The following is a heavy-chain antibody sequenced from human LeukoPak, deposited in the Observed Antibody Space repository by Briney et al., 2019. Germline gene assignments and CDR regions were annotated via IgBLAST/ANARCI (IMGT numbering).Heavy chain of an antibody. CDR2: ISYDGSNK. D-gene: IGHD6-13*01. Sequence: GGSLRLSCAASGFTFSSYAMHWVRQAPGKGLEWVAVISYDGSNKYYADSVKGRFTISRDNSKNTLYLQMNSLRAEDTAVYYCARDELAAAGISVDYWGQGALVTVSS. J-gene: IGHJ4*02. CDR1: GFTFSSYA. CDR3: ARDELAAAGISVDY. V-gene: IGHV3-30*01.